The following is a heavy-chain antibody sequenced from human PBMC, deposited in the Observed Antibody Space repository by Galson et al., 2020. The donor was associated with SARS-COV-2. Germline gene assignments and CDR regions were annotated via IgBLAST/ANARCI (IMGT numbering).Heavy chain of an antibody. Sequence: ASVKVSCKASGYTFTGDYMHWVRQAPGQGLEWMGWINPNSGDTNYAQKFQGRVIMTRDTSISTAYMELSSLRSDDTAVYYCARPFCTSATCFDYFDPWGQGTLVTVSS. D-gene: IGHD2-2*01. V-gene: IGHV1-2*02. CDR3: ARPFCTSATCFDYFDP. CDR1: GYTFTGDY. J-gene: IGHJ5*02. CDR2: INPNSGDT.